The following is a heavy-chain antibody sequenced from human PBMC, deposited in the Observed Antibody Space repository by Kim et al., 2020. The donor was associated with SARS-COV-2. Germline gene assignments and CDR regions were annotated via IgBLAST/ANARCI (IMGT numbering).Heavy chain of an antibody. Sequence: RWYSEYAPTVKGRITISPDTTKNQFSLHLNSVTPEDTAIYYCVSYHFDYWGQGTLVTVSS. V-gene: IGHV6-1*01. CDR2: RWYS. CDR3: VSYHFDY. J-gene: IGHJ4*02.